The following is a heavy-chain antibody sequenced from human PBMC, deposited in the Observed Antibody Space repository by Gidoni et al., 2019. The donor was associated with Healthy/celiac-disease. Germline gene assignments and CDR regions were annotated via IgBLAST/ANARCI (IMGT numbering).Heavy chain of an antibody. CDR1: GGSFSGYY. V-gene: IGHV4-34*01. CDR3: ARAVWELLLDY. D-gene: IGHD1-26*01. CDR2: INHSGST. Sequence: QVQLQQWGAGLLKPSETLSLTCAVYGGSFSGYYWSWIRQPPGKGLEWIGEINHSGSTNYNPSLKSRVTISVDTSKNQFSLKLSSVTAADTAVYYCARAVWELLLDYWGQGTLVTVSS. J-gene: IGHJ4*02.